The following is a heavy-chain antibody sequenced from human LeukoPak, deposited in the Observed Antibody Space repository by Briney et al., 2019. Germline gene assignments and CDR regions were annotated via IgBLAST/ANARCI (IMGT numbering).Heavy chain of an antibody. D-gene: IGHD1-26*01. Sequence: GGSLRLSCAASGFTFSNFGIHWVRQAPGKGLEWVAAISYDGNNKYYADSVKGRFTTSRDNSKSTLYLQMSSLRAEDTAMYYCAKISGSYSHPFDYWGQGTLVTVSS. CDR1: GFTFSNFG. CDR3: AKISGSYSHPFDY. CDR2: ISYDGNNK. J-gene: IGHJ4*02. V-gene: IGHV3-30*18.